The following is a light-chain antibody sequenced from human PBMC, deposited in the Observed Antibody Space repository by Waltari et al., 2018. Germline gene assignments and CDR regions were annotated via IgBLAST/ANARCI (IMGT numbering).Light chain of an antibody. Sequence: EIVLTQSPGTLSLSPGERATLSCRASQSVSSSYLAWYQQKPGQAPRLLIYGASSRATGSPDRFSGSGSGTDFNLTISRMEPEDFAVYYCQQYGTSPPETFGQGTKVEIK. J-gene: IGKJ1*01. CDR3: QQYGTSPPET. V-gene: IGKV3-20*01. CDR1: QSVSSSY. CDR2: GAS.